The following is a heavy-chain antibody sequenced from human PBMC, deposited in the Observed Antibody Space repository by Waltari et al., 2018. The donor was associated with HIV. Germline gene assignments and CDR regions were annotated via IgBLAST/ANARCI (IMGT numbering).Heavy chain of an antibody. D-gene: IGHD3-10*02. CDR2: ISSGTSYI. J-gene: IGHJ4*02. Sequence: EVQLVESGGGLVKPGGSLRLSCTASGLTFSTDPMTWVRQAPGKGLEWVSSISSGTSYIYYADSVTGRFTVSRDNAKNSLFLQMNSLRADDTAVYYCARQQLGSGALDLWGQGTLVTVSS. CDR1: GLTFSTDP. CDR3: ARQQLGSGALDL. V-gene: IGHV3-21*02.